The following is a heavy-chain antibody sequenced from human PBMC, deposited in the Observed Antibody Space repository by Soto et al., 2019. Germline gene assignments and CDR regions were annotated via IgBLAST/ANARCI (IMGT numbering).Heavy chain of an antibody. CDR2: IIPIFGTA. CDR3: AIIHAVAATYYYYYGMNV. Sequence: QVQLVQSGAEVKKPGSSVKVSCKASGGTFSSYAISWVPQAPGQGLEWMGGIIPIFGTANYAQRFQGRVTITADEATSTGYMELSSLRSEDTAVYYCAIIHAVAATYYYYYGMNVWGQGVTVTVSS. CDR1: GGTFSSYA. D-gene: IGHD6-19*01. J-gene: IGHJ6*02. V-gene: IGHV1-69*12.